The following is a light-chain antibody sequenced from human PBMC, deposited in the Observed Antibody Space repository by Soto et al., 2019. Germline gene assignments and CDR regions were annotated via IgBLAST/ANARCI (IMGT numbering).Light chain of an antibody. CDR1: QSVSSSY. CDR3: QQCGNSLWT. CDR2: GAS. Sequence: EIVLTQSPGTLSLSPGERATLSCRASQSVSSSYLAWYQQKPGQAPRLLIYGASSRATGIPDRFSGSGSGTDFTLTISRLEPEDFAVYYCQQCGNSLWTFGQGTKVEIK. V-gene: IGKV3-20*01. J-gene: IGKJ1*01.